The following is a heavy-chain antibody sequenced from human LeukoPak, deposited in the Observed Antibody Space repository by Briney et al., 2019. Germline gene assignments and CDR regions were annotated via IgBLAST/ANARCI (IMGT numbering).Heavy chain of an antibody. CDR2: IYSGGST. D-gene: IGHD1-14*01. J-gene: IGHJ6*02. CDR3: ARDRIQQTPGDYYYYGMDV. V-gene: IGHV3-66*01. Sequence: PGGSLRLSCAASGFTLSSYAMSWVRQAPGKGLEWVSVIYSGGSTYYADSVKGRFTISRDNSKNTLYLQMNSLRAEDTAVYYCARDRIQQTPGDYYYYGMDVWGQGTTVTVSS. CDR1: GFTLSSYA.